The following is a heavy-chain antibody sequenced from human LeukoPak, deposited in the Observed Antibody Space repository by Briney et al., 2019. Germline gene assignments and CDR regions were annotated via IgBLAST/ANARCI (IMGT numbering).Heavy chain of an antibody. CDR1: GYTFTGYY. Sequence: PGASVKVSCKASGYTFTGYYMHWVRQAPGQGLEWMGWINPNSGGTNYAQKFQGRVTMTRDTSISTAYMELSRLRSDDTAVYYCARGSISGGYYGSGSYLNDAFDIWGQGTMVTVSS. D-gene: IGHD3-10*01. J-gene: IGHJ3*02. CDR3: ARGSISGGYYGSGSYLNDAFDI. CDR2: INPNSGGT. V-gene: IGHV1-2*02.